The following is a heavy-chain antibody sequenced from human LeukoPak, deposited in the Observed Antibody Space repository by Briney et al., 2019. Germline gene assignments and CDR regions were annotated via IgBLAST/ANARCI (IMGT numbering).Heavy chain of an antibody. J-gene: IGHJ6*03. CDR3: ARGSYYGSGSYNYYYYMDV. CDR1: GGSISSSNW. V-gene: IGHV4-4*02. D-gene: IGHD3-10*01. CDR2: IYHTGST. Sequence: KPSETLSLTCAVSGGSISSSNWWSWVRQPPGKGLEWIGEIYHTGSTNYNPSLKSRVTISVDKSKNQFSLKLSSVTAADTAVYYCARGSYYGSGSYNYYYYMDVWGKGTTVTVSS.